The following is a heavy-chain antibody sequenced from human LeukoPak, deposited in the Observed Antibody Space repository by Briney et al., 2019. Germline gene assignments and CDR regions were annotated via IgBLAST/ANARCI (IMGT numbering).Heavy chain of an antibody. V-gene: IGHV1-24*01. CDR3: ATDVTGTAPYDF. CDR2: FDPEDDEA. D-gene: IGHD1-1*01. Sequence: ASVKVSCKASGYTFTSYYMHWVRQAPGQGLEWMGGFDPEDDEAIYVQSLEGRVTMTEDTSTDTAYMELSGLTSDDAAVYYCATDVTGTAPYDFWGQGTLVTVS. CDR1: GYTFTSYY. J-gene: IGHJ4*02.